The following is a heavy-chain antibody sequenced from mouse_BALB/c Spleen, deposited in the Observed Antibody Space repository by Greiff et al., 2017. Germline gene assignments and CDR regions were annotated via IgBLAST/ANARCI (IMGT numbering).Heavy chain of an antibody. J-gene: IGHJ3*01. CDR3: ERCEGTAVVDAWFAY. V-gene: IGHV3-8*02. CDR2: ISYSGST. D-gene: IGHD1-1*01. CDR1: GDSITSGY. Sequence: EVKLQESGPSLVKPSQTLSLTCSVTGDSITSGYWNWIRKFPGNKLEYMGYISYSGSTYYTPSLKSRISITRDTSKNQYYLQLNSVTTEDTATYYCERCEGTAVVDAWFAYWGQGTLVTVSA.